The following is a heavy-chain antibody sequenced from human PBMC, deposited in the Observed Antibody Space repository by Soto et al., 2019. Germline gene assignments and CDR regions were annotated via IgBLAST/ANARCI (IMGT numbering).Heavy chain of an antibody. CDR1: GGSISSYY. J-gene: IGHJ2*01. D-gene: IGHD4-17*01. CDR2: IYYSGST. Sequence: QVQLQESGPGLVKPSETLSLTCTVSGGSISSYYWSWIRQPPGKGLEWIGYIYYSGSTNYNPSLKSIVTISVDPSKNQFSLKLSSVTAADTAVYYCARHSYGDYSYWYFDLWGRGTLVTVSS. V-gene: IGHV4-59*08. CDR3: ARHSYGDYSYWYFDL.